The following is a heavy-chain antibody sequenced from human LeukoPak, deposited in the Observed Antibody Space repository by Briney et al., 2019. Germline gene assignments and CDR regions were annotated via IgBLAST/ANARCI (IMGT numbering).Heavy chain of an antibody. CDR2: INASGGST. V-gene: IGHV1-46*01. J-gene: IGHJ5*02. Sequence: GASVKVSCKASGYTFTSYYMHWVRQAPGQGLEWIGMINASGGSTSYAQKFQGRVTMTRDTSISTAYMELSRLRSDDTAVYYCARDNGIVGATYWFDPWGQGTLVTVSS. CDR3: ARDNGIVGATYWFDP. D-gene: IGHD1-26*01. CDR1: GYTFTSYY.